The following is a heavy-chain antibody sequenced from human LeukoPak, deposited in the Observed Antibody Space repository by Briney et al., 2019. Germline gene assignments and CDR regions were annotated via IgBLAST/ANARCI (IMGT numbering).Heavy chain of an antibody. CDR1: GGSFGGYY. D-gene: IGHD3-3*01. J-gene: IGHJ4*02. CDR2: INHSGST. CDR3: AACTIFGVDY. Sequence: PSETLSLTCAVYGGSFGGYYWSWIRQPPGKGLEWIGEINHSGSTNYNPSLKSRVTISVDTSKDQFSLKLSSVTAADTAVYYCAACTIFGVDYWGQGTLVTVSS. V-gene: IGHV4-34*01.